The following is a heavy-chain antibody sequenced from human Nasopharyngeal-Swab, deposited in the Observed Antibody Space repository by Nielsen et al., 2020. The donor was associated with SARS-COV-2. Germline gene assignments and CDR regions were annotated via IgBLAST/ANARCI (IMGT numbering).Heavy chain of an antibody. CDR2: INPNSGGT. Sequence: ASVKVSCKASGYTFTSYYMHWARQAPGQGLEWMGWINPNSGGTNYAQKFQGRVTMTRDTSISTAYMELSRLRSDDTAVYYCARDDLTAYDAFDIWGQGTMVTVSS. J-gene: IGHJ3*02. CDR3: ARDDLTAYDAFDI. D-gene: IGHD7-27*01. V-gene: IGHV1-2*02. CDR1: GYTFTSYY.